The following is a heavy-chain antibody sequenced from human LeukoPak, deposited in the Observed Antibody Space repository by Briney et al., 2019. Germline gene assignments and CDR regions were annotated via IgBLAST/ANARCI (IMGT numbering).Heavy chain of an antibody. CDR2: ISSSGSTI. V-gene: IGHV3-48*03. J-gene: IGHJ4*02. Sequence: GGSLRLSCAASGFTLSSYEMNWVRQAPGKGLEWVSYISSSGSTIYYADSVKGRFTISRDNAKNSLYLQMNSLRAEDTAVYYCARVAFVATMGDYWGQGTLVTVSS. CDR3: ARVAFVATMGDY. D-gene: IGHD5-12*01. CDR1: GFTLSSYE.